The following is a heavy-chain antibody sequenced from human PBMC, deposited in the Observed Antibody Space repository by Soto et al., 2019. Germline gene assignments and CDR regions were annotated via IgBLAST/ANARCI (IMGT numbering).Heavy chain of an antibody. CDR2: ISSSSSYI. V-gene: IGHV3-21*01. D-gene: IGHD3-3*01. J-gene: IGHJ4*02. CDR1: GFTFSSYS. Sequence: PGGSLRLSCAASGFTFSSYSMNWVRQAPGKGLEWVSSISSSSSYIYYADSVKGRFTISRDNAKNSLYLQMNSLRAEDTAVYYCARTAEHYDFWSGYPNFDYWGQGTLVTVSS. CDR3: ARTAEHYDFWSGYPNFDY.